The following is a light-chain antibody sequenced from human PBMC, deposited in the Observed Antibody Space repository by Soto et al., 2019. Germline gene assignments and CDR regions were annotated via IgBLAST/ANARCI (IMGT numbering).Light chain of an antibody. Sequence: DIQMTQSPSTLSASVGDRVTITCRASQSISSWLAWYQQKPGKAPKLLIYKASNLESGVPSRFSDSGSGTEFTLTISSLQPDDFATYYCQQQNTYWPFGQGTKVEV. CDR2: KAS. V-gene: IGKV1-5*03. J-gene: IGKJ1*01. CDR1: QSISSW. CDR3: QQQNTYWP.